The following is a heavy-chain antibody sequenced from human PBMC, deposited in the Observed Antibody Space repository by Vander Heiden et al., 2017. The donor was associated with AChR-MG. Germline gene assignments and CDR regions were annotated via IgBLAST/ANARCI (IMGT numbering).Heavy chain of an antibody. D-gene: IGHD2-15*01. J-gene: IGHJ5*02. CDR3: ARLGVAATSGYNWFDP. CDR1: GFTFSSYA. Sequence: QVHLVESGGGVVQPGRSLSLSCAASGFTFSSYALHWVRQAPGKGMEWVAVISYDGSNKYYADAVKGRFTISRDNSKNTLYLQRNSLRAEDTAVYYGARLGVAATSGYNWFDPWGQGTMVTVAS. CDR2: ISYDGSNK. V-gene: IGHV3-30-3*01.